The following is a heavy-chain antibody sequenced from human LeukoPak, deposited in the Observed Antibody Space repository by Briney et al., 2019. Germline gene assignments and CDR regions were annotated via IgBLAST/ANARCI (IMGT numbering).Heavy chain of an antibody. CDR3: ARDRDYGDSSFDP. CDR2: INPNSGGT. V-gene: IGHV1-2*06. J-gene: IGHJ5*02. Sequence: GASVKVSCKASGYTFTGYYMHWVRQAPGQGLEWMGRINPNSGGTNYAQKFQGRVTMTRDTSISTAYMELSRLRSDDTAVYYRARDRDYGDSSFDPWGQGTLVTVSS. D-gene: IGHD4-17*01. CDR1: GYTFTGYY.